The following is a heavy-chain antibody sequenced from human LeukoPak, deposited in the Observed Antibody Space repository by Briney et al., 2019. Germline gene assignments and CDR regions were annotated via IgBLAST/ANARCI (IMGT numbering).Heavy chain of an antibody. V-gene: IGHV3-48*01. CDR3: AKNVGGGYYFYFDY. Sequence: GGSLRLSCAASGFTFSSYSMNWVRQAPGKGLEWVSYISSSGSTIYYADSVKGRFTISRDNAKNSLYLQMNSLRAEDTAVYYCAKNVGGGYYFYFDYWGQGTPVTVSS. CDR1: GFTFSSYS. J-gene: IGHJ4*02. CDR2: ISSSGSTI. D-gene: IGHD3-22*01.